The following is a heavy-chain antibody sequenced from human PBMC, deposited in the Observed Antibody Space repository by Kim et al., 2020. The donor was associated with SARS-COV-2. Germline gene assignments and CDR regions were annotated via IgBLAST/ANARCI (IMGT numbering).Heavy chain of an antibody. CDR2: ISWNSGSI. Sequence: GGSLRLSCAASGFTFDDYAMHWVRQAPGKGLEWVSGISWNSGSIGYADSVKGRFTISRDNAKNSLYLQMNSLRAEDTALYYCAKTRGGGGGIGYYYGMDVWGQGTTVTVSS. CDR3: AKTRGGGGGIGYYYGMDV. CDR1: GFTFDDYA. V-gene: IGHV3-9*01. J-gene: IGHJ6*02. D-gene: IGHD3-16*01.